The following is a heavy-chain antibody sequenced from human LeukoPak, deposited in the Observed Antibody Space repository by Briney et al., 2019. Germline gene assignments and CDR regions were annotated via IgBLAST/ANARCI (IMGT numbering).Heavy chain of an antibody. CDR3: ARDGGSYSLDY. J-gene: IGHJ4*02. Sequence: PSETLSLTCTVSGGPISGSTYYWGWIRQPAGKGLEWIGRIYASGSTSYNPSLKSRATISVDTSKNQFSLKLSSVTAADTAIYYCARDGGSYSLDYWGRGTLVTVSS. V-gene: IGHV4-61*02. CDR1: GGPISGSTYY. CDR2: IYASGST. D-gene: IGHD1-26*01.